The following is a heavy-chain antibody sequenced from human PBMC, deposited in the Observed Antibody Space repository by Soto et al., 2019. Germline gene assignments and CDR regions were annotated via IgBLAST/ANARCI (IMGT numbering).Heavy chain of an antibody. V-gene: IGHV1-8*01. Sequence: ASVKVSCKAFGYTFTSYDINWVRQATGQGLEWMGWMNPNSGNTGYAQKFQGRVTMTRNTSISTAYMELSSLRSEDTAVYYCARWGDYYGSGSYYNLVDYWGQGTLVTVSS. D-gene: IGHD3-10*01. J-gene: IGHJ4*02. CDR1: GYTFTSYD. CDR2: MNPNSGNT. CDR3: ARWGDYYGSGSYYNLVDY.